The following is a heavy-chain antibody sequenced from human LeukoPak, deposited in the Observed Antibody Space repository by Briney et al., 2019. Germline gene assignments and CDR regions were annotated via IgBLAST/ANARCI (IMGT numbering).Heavy chain of an antibody. J-gene: IGHJ6*03. V-gene: IGHV3-21*01. Sequence: GGSLRLSCAASGFTFSSYSMNWVRQAPGKGLEWVSSISSSSSYIYYADSVKGRFTISRDSAKNSLALQMHSLRAEDTAVYYCTGGSDKVLSGEYYYYMDVWGTGTTVTVSS. CDR2: ISSSSSYI. CDR1: GFTFSSYS. CDR3: TGGSDKVLSGEYYYYMDV. D-gene: IGHD2/OR15-2a*01.